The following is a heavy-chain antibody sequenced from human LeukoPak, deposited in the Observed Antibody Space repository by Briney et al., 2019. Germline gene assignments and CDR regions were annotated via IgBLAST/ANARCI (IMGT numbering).Heavy chain of an antibody. CDR2: IYYSGST. D-gene: IGHD2-21*01. CDR1: GYSISSSNW. J-gene: IGHJ4*02. V-gene: IGHV4-28*01. Sequence: SDTLSHTRAVSGYSISSSNWWGWIRQPPGRGLEWIGYIYYSGSTYYNPSLKSRVTMSVDTSKNQFSLKLSSVTAVDTAVYYCARKGPGDCLDYWGQGTLVTVSS. CDR3: ARKGPGDCLDY.